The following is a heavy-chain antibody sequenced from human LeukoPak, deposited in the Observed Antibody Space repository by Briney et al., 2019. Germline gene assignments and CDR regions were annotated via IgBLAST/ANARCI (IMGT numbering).Heavy chain of an antibody. Sequence: SETLSLTCTVSGGSISSYYWSWIRQPPGKGLEWIGYIYSSGSTNYNPSLKTRVTISVDTSKNQFSLKLSSVTAADTAVYYCAREKSIATRWPWFDPWGQGTLVTVSS. V-gene: IGHV4-59*08. J-gene: IGHJ5*02. CDR1: GGSISSYY. CDR2: IYSSGST. D-gene: IGHD6-6*01. CDR3: AREKSIATRWPWFDP.